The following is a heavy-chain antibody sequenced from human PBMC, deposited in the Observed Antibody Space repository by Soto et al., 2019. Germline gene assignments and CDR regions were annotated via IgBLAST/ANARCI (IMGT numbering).Heavy chain of an antibody. D-gene: IGHD3-10*01. Sequence: PSETLSLTCAVSGGSISRGGYSWSWIRQPPGKGLEWIGYIYHSGSTYYNPSLKSRVTISVDRSKNQFSLKLSSVTAADTAVYYCARDQRGLLWFGEPPYYYGMDVWGQGTTVTVSS. V-gene: IGHV4-30-2*01. CDR1: GGSISRGGYS. J-gene: IGHJ6*02. CDR3: ARDQRGLLWFGEPPYYYGMDV. CDR2: IYHSGST.